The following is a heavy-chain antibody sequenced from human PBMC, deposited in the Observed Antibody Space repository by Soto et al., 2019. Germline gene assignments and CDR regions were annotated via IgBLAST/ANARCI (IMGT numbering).Heavy chain of an antibody. CDR3: ARDMVRGVEDYGMDV. CDR2: IYTSGST. D-gene: IGHD3-10*01. Sequence: SETLSLTCTVSGGSISSYYWSWIRQPAGKGLEWIGRIYTSGSTNYNPSLKSRVTMSVDTSKNQFSLKLSSVTAEDTAVYYCARDMVRGVEDYGMDVWGQGTTVTVSS. J-gene: IGHJ6*02. V-gene: IGHV4-4*07. CDR1: GGSISSYY.